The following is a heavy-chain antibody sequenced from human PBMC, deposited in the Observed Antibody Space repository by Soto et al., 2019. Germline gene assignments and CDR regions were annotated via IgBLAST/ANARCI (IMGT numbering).Heavy chain of an antibody. J-gene: IGHJ6*03. CDR2: INSDGSST. V-gene: IGHV3-74*01. CDR1: GFTFSSYW. D-gene: IGHD2-2*01. CDR3: ARDARRVVPAAMSYYYYYMAG. Sequence: EVQLVESGGGLVQPGGSLRLSCAASGFTFSSYWMHWVRQAPGTGLVWVSRINSDGSSTSYADSVKGRFTISRDNAKNKLYLQMNRLRAEDTAVYYCARDARRVVPAAMSYYYYYMAGWGKGTTVTVSS.